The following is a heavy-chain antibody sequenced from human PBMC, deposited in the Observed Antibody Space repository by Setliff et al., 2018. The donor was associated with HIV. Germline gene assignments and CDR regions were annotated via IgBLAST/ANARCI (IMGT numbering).Heavy chain of an antibody. D-gene: IGHD3-10*01. V-gene: IGHV4-59*08. J-gene: IGHJ6*04. CDR2: VDYSGSS. Sequence: SETLSLTCSVSGDSMRTNYWTWIRQSPGKGLEWIGHVDYSGSSTYNPSLNSRVTLSIDTSKSQFSLRLSPVTAADTALYYCARRSTVARGVDCFDLWGKGTSVTVSS. CDR3: ARRSTVARGVDCFDL. CDR1: GDSMRTNY.